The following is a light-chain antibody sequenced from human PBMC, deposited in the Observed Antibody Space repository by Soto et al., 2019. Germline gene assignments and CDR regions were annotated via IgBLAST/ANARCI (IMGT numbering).Light chain of an antibody. CDR1: SSDVGGYNY. CDR2: DVS. Sequence: QSVLTQPASVSGSPGQSITISCTGTSSDVGGYNYVSWYQQHPGKAPKLMIYDVSDRPSGVSNRFSGSKSGNTASLTISGLQAEDEADYYCSSYTNRGTLDIFGTGTKATVL. CDR3: SSYTNRGTLDI. J-gene: IGLJ1*01. V-gene: IGLV2-14*01.